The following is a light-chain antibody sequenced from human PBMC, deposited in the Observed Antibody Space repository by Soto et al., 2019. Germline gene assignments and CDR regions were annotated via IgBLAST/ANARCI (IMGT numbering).Light chain of an antibody. J-gene: IGKJ1*01. CDR3: KQYGFSPT. Sequence: DIQMTQSPSTLSASVGDRVTITCRASQSISSYLNWYQQKPGKAPKLLIYAASSLQSGVPSRFSGSGSGTEFNLTISSMEPEDVGVYYCKQYGFSPTFGQGTKVDIK. CDR2: AAS. V-gene: IGKV1-39*01. CDR1: QSISSY.